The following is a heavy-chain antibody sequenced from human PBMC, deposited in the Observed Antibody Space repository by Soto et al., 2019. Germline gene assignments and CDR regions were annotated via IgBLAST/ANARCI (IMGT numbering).Heavy chain of an antibody. CDR3: ARVKVVVASFDP. J-gene: IGHJ5*02. CDR2: INHSGST. CDR1: GGSFSGYY. Sequence: SETLSLTCAVYGGSFSGYYWSWIRQPPGKGLEWIGEINHSGSTNYNPSLKSRVTISVDTSKNQFSLKLSSVTAADTAVYYCARVKVVVASFDPWGQGTLVTVSS. V-gene: IGHV4-34*01. D-gene: IGHD2-15*01.